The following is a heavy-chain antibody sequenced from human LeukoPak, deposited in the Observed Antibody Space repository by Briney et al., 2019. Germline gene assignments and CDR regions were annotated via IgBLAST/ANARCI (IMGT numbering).Heavy chain of an antibody. Sequence: PSETLSLTCTVSGGSISSYYWSWIRQPPGKGLEWIGNIHYSGSTNYNPSLKSRATISVDTSKNQFSLKLSSVTAADTAVYYCARDFDSGWYDYWGQGTLVTVSS. D-gene: IGHD6-19*01. V-gene: IGHV4-59*01. CDR2: IHYSGST. CDR3: ARDFDSGWYDY. CDR1: GGSISSYY. J-gene: IGHJ4*02.